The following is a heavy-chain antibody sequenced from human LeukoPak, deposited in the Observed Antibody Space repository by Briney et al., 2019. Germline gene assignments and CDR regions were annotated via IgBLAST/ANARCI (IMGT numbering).Heavy chain of an antibody. D-gene: IGHD3-10*01. Sequence: SSETLSLTCAVYGGSFSGYYWSWLRQPPGKGLEWIGEINHSGSTNYNPSLKSRVTISVDTSKNQFSLKLSSVTAADTAVYYCARGLGYGSGSYYNVGGYYYYMDVWGKGTTVTVSS. CDR2: INHSGST. J-gene: IGHJ6*03. CDR1: GGSFSGYY. CDR3: ARGLGYGSGSYYNVGGYYYYMDV. V-gene: IGHV4-34*01.